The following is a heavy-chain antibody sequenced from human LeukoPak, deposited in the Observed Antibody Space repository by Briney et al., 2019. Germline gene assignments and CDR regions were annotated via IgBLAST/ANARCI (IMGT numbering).Heavy chain of an antibody. J-gene: IGHJ1*01. CDR2: IYYSGST. CDR1: GGSISSGDYY. V-gene: IGHV4-30-4*01. D-gene: IGHD3-3*01. Sequence: PSETLSLTCTVSGGSISSGDYYWSWIRQPPGKGLEWIGYIYYSGSTYYNPSLKSRVTISVDTSKNQFSLKLSSVTAADTAVYYCARGGIRFLEWLFDWGQGTLVTVSS. CDR3: ARGGIRFLEWLFD.